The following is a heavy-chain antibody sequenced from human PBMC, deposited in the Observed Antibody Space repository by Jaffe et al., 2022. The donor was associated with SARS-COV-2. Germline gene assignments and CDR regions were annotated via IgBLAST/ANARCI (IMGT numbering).Heavy chain of an antibody. CDR1: GFTFDDYA. V-gene: IGHV3-9*01. CDR2: ISWNSGSI. D-gene: IGHD2-8*01. CDR3: AKDLSAAPVRYFDY. Sequence: EVQLVESGGGLVQPGRSLRLSCAASGFTFDDYAMHWVRQAPGKGLEWVSGISWNSGSIGYADSVKGRFTISRDNAKNSLYLQMNSLRAEDTALYYCAKDLSAAPVRYFDYWGQGTLVTVSS. J-gene: IGHJ4*02.